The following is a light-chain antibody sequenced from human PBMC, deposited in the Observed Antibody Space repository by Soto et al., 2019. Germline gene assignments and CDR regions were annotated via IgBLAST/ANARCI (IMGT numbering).Light chain of an antibody. CDR1: QSVSSN. J-gene: IGKJ1*01. CDR3: QQYNNWPPT. CDR2: GAS. V-gene: IGKV3-15*01. Sequence: EIVMTQSPATLSVSPGERATLSCRASQSVSSNLAWYQQKPGQAPRLLIYGASTRATGIPARFSGSGSGTEFTHTISSLQSEDFAVYYCQQYNNWPPTFGQGTKVGIK.